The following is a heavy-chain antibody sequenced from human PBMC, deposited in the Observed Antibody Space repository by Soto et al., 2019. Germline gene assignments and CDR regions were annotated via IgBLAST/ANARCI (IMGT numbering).Heavy chain of an antibody. CDR2: IWFDGSNR. D-gene: IGHD4-17*01. CDR1: GFIFNNYG. J-gene: IGHJ3*02. V-gene: IGHV3-33*01. CDR3: ARDKQISLTVIDAFDI. Sequence: QVQLVESGGGVVQPGRSLRLSCEASGFIFNNYGMNWVRQAPGKGPEWVALIWFDGSNRYYEDSVKGRFTISRDNFMNTLYLQMNSLRVEDTAMYYCARDKQISLTVIDAFDIWGQGTMVTVSS.